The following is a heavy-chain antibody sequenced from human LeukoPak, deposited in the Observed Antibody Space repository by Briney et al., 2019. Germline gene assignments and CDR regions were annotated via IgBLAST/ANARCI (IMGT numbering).Heavy chain of an antibody. D-gene: IGHD2-15*01. V-gene: IGHV3-48*03. J-gene: IGHJ4*02. Sequence: PGGSLRLSCAASGFTFSSYDMNWVRQAPGKGLEWVSYISSNGSPIYYADSVKGRFTISRDNAKRSLYLQMNSLRAEDTAVYYCAREGTPDLDYWGQGTLVTVSS. CDR3: AREGTPDLDY. CDR2: ISSNGSPI. CDR1: GFTFSSYD.